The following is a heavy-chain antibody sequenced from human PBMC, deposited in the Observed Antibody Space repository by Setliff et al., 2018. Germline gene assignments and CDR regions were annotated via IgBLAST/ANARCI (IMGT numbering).Heavy chain of an antibody. CDR3: STAEGDSSSFYHNMDV. CDR2: FYDSRGDT. V-gene: IGHV3-23*03. CDR1: GFAFSTYA. J-gene: IGHJ6*02. Sequence: PGGSLRLSCAASGFAFSTYAVSWVRQAPGKGLEWVSIFYDSRGDTYYADSVKGRFTISRDNSKNTLYLQMSSLRADDTAVYYCSTAEGDSSSFYHNMDVWGQGSTVTVSS. D-gene: IGHD6-6*01.